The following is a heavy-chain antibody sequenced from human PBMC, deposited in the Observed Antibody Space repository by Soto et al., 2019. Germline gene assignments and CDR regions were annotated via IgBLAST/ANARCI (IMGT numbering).Heavy chain of an antibody. CDR2: IYPGDSDT. V-gene: IGHV5-51*01. CDR1: GFSFTTYY. Sequence: PGESLKISCTGSGFSFTTYYIAWVRLMPGRGLEWWGVIYPGDSDTRYSSSFEGQVTISADKSISIADLQWKSLKATNTANYYCARHRREWHNQYYYFHGMDVWGQGTTAPAS. D-gene: IGHD3-3*01. J-gene: IGHJ6*02. CDR3: ARHRREWHNQYYYFHGMDV.